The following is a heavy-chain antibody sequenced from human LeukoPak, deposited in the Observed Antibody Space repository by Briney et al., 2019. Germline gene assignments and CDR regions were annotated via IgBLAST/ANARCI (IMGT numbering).Heavy chain of an antibody. J-gene: IGHJ6*02. Sequence: ASVKVSCKASGYTFTSYGISWVRQAPGQGLEWMGWISAYNGNTNYAQKLQGRVTMTTDTSTSTAYMELRSLRSDDTAVYYCARGDRVDTAMVTIGYYYYGMDVWGQGTTVTVSS. CDR3: ARGDRVDTAMVTIGYYYYGMDV. V-gene: IGHV1-18*01. D-gene: IGHD5-18*01. CDR2: ISAYNGNT. CDR1: GYTFTSYG.